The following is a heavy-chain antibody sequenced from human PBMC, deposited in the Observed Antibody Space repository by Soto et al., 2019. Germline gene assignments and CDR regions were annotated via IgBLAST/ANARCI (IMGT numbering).Heavy chain of an antibody. Sequence: EVQVVESGGGLVQPGGSLRLSCATSKFTFSAYAMTWVRQAPGEGLEWVSSISGSGGGTSYADSVKGRFSISRDNSKNTRYLRMNSLRVEDTAVYYCTRDRGALAPWGQGTLVTVSS. V-gene: IGHV3-23*04. CDR1: KFTFSAYA. CDR2: ISGSGGGT. D-gene: IGHD3-16*01. CDR3: TRDRGALAP. J-gene: IGHJ5*02.